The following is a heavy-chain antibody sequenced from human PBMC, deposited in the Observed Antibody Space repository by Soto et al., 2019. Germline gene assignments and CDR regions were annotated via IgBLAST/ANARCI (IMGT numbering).Heavy chain of an antibody. J-gene: IGHJ5*02. D-gene: IGHD3-10*01. Sequence: GGSLRLSCAASGFTFSSYAMSWVRQAPGKGLEWVSAISGSGVSTYYADSVKGRFTISRDNSKNTLYLQMNSLRAEDTAVYYCAKDYYGSGSYYNGVLNWFDPWGQGTLVTVSA. CDR1: GFTFSSYA. CDR3: AKDYYGSGSYYNGVLNWFDP. V-gene: IGHV3-23*01. CDR2: ISGSGVST.